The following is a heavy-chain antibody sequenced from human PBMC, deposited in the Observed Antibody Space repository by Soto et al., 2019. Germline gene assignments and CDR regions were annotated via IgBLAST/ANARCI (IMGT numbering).Heavy chain of an antibody. J-gene: IGHJ4*02. CDR2: INTYNGMT. CDR3: AKSPRGEMATD. V-gene: IGHV1-18*01. Sequence: QVPLVQSGGEVKKPGASVTVSCKASGYTFISYHITWVRQAPGQGLEWMAWINTYNGMTDYAQRFQGRVTMTRDTSTSTAYMELRNLGSDDTAVYFCAKSPRGEMATDWGQGTLVTVSS. D-gene: IGHD5-12*01. CDR1: GYTFISYH.